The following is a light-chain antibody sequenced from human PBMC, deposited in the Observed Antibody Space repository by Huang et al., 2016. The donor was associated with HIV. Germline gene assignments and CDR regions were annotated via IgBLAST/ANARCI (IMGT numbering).Light chain of an antibody. CDR3: LHDFNYPYS. J-gene: IGKJ2*03. V-gene: IGKV1-6*01. CDR1: QGIRND. CDR2: GAS. Sequence: ATQMTQFPSSLSASVGDRVIITCRASQGIRNDLGWYQQKPGEAPKVLTYGASTLQSGVPSRFSGRGSGTDFTLTISNLQPEDFATYYCLHDFNYPYSFGQGTKLEIK.